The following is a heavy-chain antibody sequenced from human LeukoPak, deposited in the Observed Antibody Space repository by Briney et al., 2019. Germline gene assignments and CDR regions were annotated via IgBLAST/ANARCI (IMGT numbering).Heavy chain of an antibody. V-gene: IGHV1-69*04. CDR2: IIPILGIA. CDR3: AADQGDGYNLSFDY. CDR1: GGTFSSYA. J-gene: IGHJ4*02. Sequence: SVKVSCKASGGTFSSYAISWVRQAPGQGLEWMGRIIPILGIANYAQKFQGRVTITADKSTSTAYMELSSLRSEDTAVYYCAADQGDGYNLSFDYWGQGTLVTVSS. D-gene: IGHD5-24*01.